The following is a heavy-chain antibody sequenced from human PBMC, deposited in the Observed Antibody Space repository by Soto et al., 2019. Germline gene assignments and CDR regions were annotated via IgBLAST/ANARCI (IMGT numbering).Heavy chain of an antibody. V-gene: IGHV3-23*01. CDR2: ISGSGGRS. CDR3: AKAYFVWSSEQPYYFDY. D-gene: IGHD3-16*01. CDR1: GFTFSNYA. J-gene: IGHJ4*02. Sequence: PGGSLRLSCAASGFTFSNYAMTWFRQGPGKGLEWVSGISGSGGRSYYADSVKGRFTISRGNSKSTLYLQMNSLRAEDTAVYYCAKAYFVWSSEQPYYFDYWGQGTLVTVSS.